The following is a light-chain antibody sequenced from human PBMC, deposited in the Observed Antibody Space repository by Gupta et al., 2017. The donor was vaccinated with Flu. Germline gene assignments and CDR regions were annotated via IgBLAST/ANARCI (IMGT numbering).Light chain of an antibody. J-gene: IGLJ1*01. CDR1: SGRTMDA. V-gene: IGLV4-69*01. CDR3: QHSVDSIIGV. Sequence: QVVLTQSPSASASLGASVKLTCTLNSGRTMDAIAWHQHRPERGPRFLMKGNEDGSHVKGDGVPDRGSAYCSGNARYDHTSTLQSEDDADEYCQHSVDSIIGVFGTGTKLTVL. CDR2: GNEDGSH.